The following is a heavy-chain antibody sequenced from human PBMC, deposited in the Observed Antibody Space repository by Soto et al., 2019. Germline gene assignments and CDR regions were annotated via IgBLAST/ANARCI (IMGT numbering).Heavy chain of an antibody. CDR2: IYWNDDK. D-gene: IGHD3-22*01. Sequence: QITLKESGPTLVKPTQTLTLTCTFSGFSLSTSGVGVGWIRQPPGKALEWLALIYWNDDKRYSPSLKSRLTITNDTSNNQVVLTMTNMDPVDTATYYCAHSLYYYDSSGYYTGFDYWGQGTLVTVSS. CDR1: GFSLSTSGVG. J-gene: IGHJ4*02. V-gene: IGHV2-5*01. CDR3: AHSLYYYDSSGYYTGFDY.